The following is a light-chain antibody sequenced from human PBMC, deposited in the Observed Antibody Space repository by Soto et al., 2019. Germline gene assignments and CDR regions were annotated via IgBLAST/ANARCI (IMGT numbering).Light chain of an antibody. CDR3: QQYGSSPPVT. Sequence: EIVLTQSPGTLSLSPGERGTLSCRASQNLGTLYLAWFQQKSGQAPRLLIYSASRRATGIPDRFTGSGSGTDFTLTINRVEPEDFAVYYCQQYGSSPPVTFGQGTRLEIK. V-gene: IGKV3-20*01. CDR2: SAS. J-gene: IGKJ5*01. CDR1: QNLGTLY.